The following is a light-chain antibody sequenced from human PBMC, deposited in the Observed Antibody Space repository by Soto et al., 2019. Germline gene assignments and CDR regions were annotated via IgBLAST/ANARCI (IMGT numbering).Light chain of an antibody. CDR3: QQYNSYSPT. CDR2: KAS. CDR1: QGISNY. V-gene: IGKV1-5*03. J-gene: IGKJ1*01. Sequence: DIQMTQSPSSLSAYLGDRVTITCRASQGISNYLSWYQQKPGRLPKLLIYKASRLESGVPSRFSGSGSETEFTLTISGLQPGDSATYYCQQYNSYSPTFGQGTKV.